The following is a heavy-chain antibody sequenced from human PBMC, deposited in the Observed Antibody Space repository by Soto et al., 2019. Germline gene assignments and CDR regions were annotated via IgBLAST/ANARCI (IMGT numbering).Heavy chain of an antibody. CDR3: ARLSQKVLISGKTGWFDP. Sequence: ASVKVSCKVSGYTLTELSMHWVRQAPGKGLEWMGGFDPEDGETIYAQKFQGRVTMTEDTSTDTAYMELSSLRSEDTAVYYGARLSQKVLISGKTGWFDPWGQGTLVTVSS. D-gene: IGHD1-20*01. CDR1: GYTLTELS. V-gene: IGHV1-24*01. CDR2: FDPEDGET. J-gene: IGHJ5*02.